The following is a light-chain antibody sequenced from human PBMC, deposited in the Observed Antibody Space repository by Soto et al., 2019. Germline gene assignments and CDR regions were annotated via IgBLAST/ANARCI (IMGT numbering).Light chain of an antibody. CDR2: DVS. V-gene: IGLV2-14*01. CDR3: SSYTSSSTPCV. CDR1: SSDVGGYNY. J-gene: IGLJ1*01. Sequence: QSALTQPASVSGSPGQSITISCTGTSSDVGGYNYVSWYQQHPGKAPKLMIYDVSNRPSGVSNRFSGSKSGNTASLTISGLQAEDDADYYCSSYTSSSTPCVFGTGTKVTVL.